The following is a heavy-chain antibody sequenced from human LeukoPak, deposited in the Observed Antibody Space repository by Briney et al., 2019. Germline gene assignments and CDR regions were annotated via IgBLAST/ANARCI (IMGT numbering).Heavy chain of an antibody. CDR2: ISSSSSYI. Sequence: GGSLRLSCAASGFTFSSYSMNWVRQAPGKGLEWVSSISSSSSYIYYADSVKGRFTISRDNAKNSLYLQMNSLSAEDTAVYYCARATGSDAFDIWGQGTMVTVSS. CDR1: GFTFSSYS. J-gene: IGHJ3*02. V-gene: IGHV3-21*01. CDR3: ARATGSDAFDI. D-gene: IGHD7-27*01.